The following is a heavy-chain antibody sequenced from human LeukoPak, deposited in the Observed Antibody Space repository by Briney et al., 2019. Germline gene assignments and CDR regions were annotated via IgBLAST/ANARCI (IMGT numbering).Heavy chain of an antibody. J-gene: IGHJ4*01. D-gene: IGHD2-15*01. CDR3: ARGVGGSYIDVHEDYFDY. CDR2: INPNSGGT. CDR1: GYTFTGYY. V-gene: IGHV1-2*04. Sequence: ASVKVSCKASGYTFTGYYMHWVRQAPGQGLEWMGWINPNSGGTNYAQKFQGWVTRTRDTSISTAYMELSRLRSDDTAVYYCARGVGGSYIDVHEDYFDYWGQEPWSPSPQ.